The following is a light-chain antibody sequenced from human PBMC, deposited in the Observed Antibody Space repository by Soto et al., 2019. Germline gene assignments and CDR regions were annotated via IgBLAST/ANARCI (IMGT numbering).Light chain of an antibody. CDR3: QQYGSSPLT. CDR2: DAA. J-gene: IGKJ4*01. V-gene: IGKV3-20*01. Sequence: EIVLTQSPATLSLSPGERATLSCRASQSVSSYLAWYQQKPGQAPRLLIYDAANRATGIPDRFSGSGTGTEFTLTISRLEPEDFAVYYCQQYGSSPLTFGGGTKVDI. CDR1: QSVSSY.